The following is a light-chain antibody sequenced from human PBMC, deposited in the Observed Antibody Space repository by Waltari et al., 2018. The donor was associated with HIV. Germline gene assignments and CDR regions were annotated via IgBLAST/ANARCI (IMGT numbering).Light chain of an antibody. CDR1: QGIHKY. CDR2: AAS. V-gene: IGKV1-27*01. J-gene: IGKJ4*01. Sequence: QMSQSPSSLSASVGDRVPITCRASQGIHKYLAWYQQKPGKPPKRLIYAASTLQSGVPSRFIGSGSGTDFSLTISNLQPGDVATYYCQKYNSALTFGGGTKVEV. CDR3: QKYNSALT.